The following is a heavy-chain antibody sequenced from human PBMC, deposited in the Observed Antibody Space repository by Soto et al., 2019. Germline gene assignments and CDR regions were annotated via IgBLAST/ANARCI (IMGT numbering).Heavy chain of an antibody. CDR2: IYYSGST. CDR3: ARHSSSWYSAFDI. Sequence: SETLSLTCTVSGGSISSGDYYWSWIRQPPGKGLEWIGCIYYSGSTYYNPSLKSRVTISVDTSKNQFSLKLSSVTAADTAVYYCARHSSSWYSAFDIWGQGTMVTVSS. V-gene: IGHV4-39*01. J-gene: IGHJ3*02. CDR1: GGSISSGDYY. D-gene: IGHD6-13*01.